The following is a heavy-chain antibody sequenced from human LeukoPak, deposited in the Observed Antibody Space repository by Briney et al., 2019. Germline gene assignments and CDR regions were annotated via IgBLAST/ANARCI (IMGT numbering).Heavy chain of an antibody. Sequence: SVKVSCKASGGTFSSYTISWVRQAPGQGLEWMGRIIPILGIANYAQKFQGRATITADKSTSTAYMELSSLRSEDTAVYYCARDWVGYCSSTSCYTLGDYYYYYMDVWGKGTTVTVSS. CDR1: GGTFSSYT. CDR3: ARDWVGYCSSTSCYTLGDYYYYYMDV. D-gene: IGHD2-2*02. CDR2: IIPILGIA. V-gene: IGHV1-69*04. J-gene: IGHJ6*03.